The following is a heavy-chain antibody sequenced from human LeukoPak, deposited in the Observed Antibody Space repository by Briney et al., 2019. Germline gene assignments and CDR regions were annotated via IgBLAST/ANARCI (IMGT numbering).Heavy chain of an antibody. CDR2: INSDGSST. CDR1: GFTFSSYW. Sequence: GGSLRLSCAASGFTFSSYWMHWVRQAPGKGLVWVSRINSDGSSTSYTDSVKGQFTISGDNAKNTLYLQMNSLRAEDTAVYYCAKDPGYSSYYWGQGTLVTVSS. J-gene: IGHJ4*02. CDR3: AKDPGYSSYY. V-gene: IGHV3-74*01. D-gene: IGHD6-13*01.